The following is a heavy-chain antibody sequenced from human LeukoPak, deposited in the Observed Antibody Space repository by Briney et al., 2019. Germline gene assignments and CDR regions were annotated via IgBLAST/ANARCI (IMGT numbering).Heavy chain of an antibody. CDR2: TRNKANSYTT. CDR1: GFTFSDHS. Sequence: PGGSLSLSCAASGFTFSDHSMDWVRQAPGKGLEWVGCTRNKANSYTTEYAASVKGRFTISRDDSKNSLYLQMNSLKTEDKAVYYCARGPDYFDYWGQGTLVTVSS. CDR3: ARGPDYFDY. J-gene: IGHJ4*02. V-gene: IGHV3-72*01.